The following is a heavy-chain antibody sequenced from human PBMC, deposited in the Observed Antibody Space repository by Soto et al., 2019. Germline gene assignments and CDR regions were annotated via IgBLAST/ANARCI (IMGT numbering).Heavy chain of an antibody. J-gene: IGHJ4*02. CDR2: IHYSGTT. V-gene: IGHV4-59*01. D-gene: IGHD2-8*01. Sequence: SETLSLTCTVSGTSISSYYWSWIRQPPGKGLEWIANIHYSGTTNYNPSLASRVTLSVDTSKNQFSLKMTSVTAADRAMYFCARYNSYAIDDWGRGTLVTVSS. CDR1: GTSISSYY. CDR3: ARYNSYAIDD.